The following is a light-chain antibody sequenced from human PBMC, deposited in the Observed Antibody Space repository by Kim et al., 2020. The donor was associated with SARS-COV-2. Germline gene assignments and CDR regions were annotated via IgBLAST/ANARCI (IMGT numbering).Light chain of an antibody. CDR1: QSVSSSY. J-gene: IGKJ2*01. CDR2: GAS. V-gene: IGKV3-20*01. CDR3: QQYGSSPRVT. Sequence: SPGERATLTCRASQSVSSSYLAWYQQKPGQAPQLLIYGASSRATGIPDRFSGSGSGTDFTLTISRLEPEDFAVYYCQQYGSSPRVTFGQGTKLEI.